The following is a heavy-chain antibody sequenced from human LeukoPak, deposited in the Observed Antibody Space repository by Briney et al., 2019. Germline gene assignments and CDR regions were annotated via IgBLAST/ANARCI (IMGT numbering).Heavy chain of an antibody. V-gene: IGHV1-18*01. CDR1: GYTFTSYG. CDR3: ASSSLTAWAFDI. CDR2: ISAYNGNT. Sequence: ASVKVSCKASGYTFTSYGISWVRQAPGQGLEWMGWISAYNGNTNYAQKLQGRVTMTTDTSTSTAYMELRSLRSGDTAVYYCASSSLTAWAFDIWGQGTMVTVSS. D-gene: IGHD6-13*01. J-gene: IGHJ3*02.